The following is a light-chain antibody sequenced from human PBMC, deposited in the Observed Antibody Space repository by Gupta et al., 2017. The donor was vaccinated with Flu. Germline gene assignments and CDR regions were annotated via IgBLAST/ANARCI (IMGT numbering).Light chain of an antibody. Sequence: QSSLTQPRSVSGSPGQSVTISCPGTSSEVCGYNYVSWYQQHPGKAPNLMIYDVSKRPSGVPDRFSGYKSGNTASLTISGLQAEDEADYYCCSYAGSPHVFGTGTKVTVL. CDR1: SSEVCGYNY. CDR3: CSYAGSPHV. J-gene: IGLJ1*01. CDR2: DVS. V-gene: IGLV2-11*01.